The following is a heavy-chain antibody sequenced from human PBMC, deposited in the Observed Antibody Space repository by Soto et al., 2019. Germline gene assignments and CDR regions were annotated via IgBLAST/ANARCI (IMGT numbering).Heavy chain of an antibody. D-gene: IGHD3-10*01. CDR2: INPSGGST. J-gene: IGHJ4*02. CDR1: GYTITNYY. V-gene: IGHV1-46*01. Sequence: QVQLVQSGAEVKKPGASVKVSCKASGYTITNYYIHWVRQAPGQRLEWMGIINPSGGSTSYAQKFQGRITMTWDTCTSTVYLELNGLRSEDTAVFYCASHSIGDRYGDSSVYWGRGTLVTVSS. CDR3: ASHSIGDRYGDSSVY.